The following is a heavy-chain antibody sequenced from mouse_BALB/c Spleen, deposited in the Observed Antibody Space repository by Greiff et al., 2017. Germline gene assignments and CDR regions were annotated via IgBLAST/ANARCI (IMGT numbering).Heavy chain of an antibody. CDR3: ARVPGSSLDY. Sequence: EVKLQESGPDLVKPSQSLSLTCTVTGYSITSCYSWHWIRQFPGNKLEWMGYIHYSGSTNYNPSLKSRISITRDTSKNQFFLQLNSVTTEDTATYYCARVPGSSLDYWGQGTTLTVSS. J-gene: IGHJ2*01. CDR1: GYSITSCYS. V-gene: IGHV3-1*02. CDR2: IHYSGST. D-gene: IGHD1-1*01.